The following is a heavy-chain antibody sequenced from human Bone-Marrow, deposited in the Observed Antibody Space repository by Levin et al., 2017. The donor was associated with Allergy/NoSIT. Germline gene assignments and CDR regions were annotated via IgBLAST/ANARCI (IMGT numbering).Heavy chain of an antibody. J-gene: IGHJ4*02. V-gene: IGHV4-4*07. CDR2: MYTSDST. Sequence: SQTLSLPCTFSGGSIRNSHWNWIRQPAGKGLEWIGRMYTSDSTKYNPSLKSRVTMSVDTSKRQLSLELRSVTAADTAVYYCAASVGAIDYWGQGILVTVSS. CDR3: AASVGAIDY. CDR1: GGSIRNSH. D-gene: IGHD1-26*01.